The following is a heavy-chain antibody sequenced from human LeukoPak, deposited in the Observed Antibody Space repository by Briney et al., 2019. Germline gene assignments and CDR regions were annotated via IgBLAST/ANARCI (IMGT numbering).Heavy chain of an antibody. Sequence: ASVKVSCKASGYTFTSYGISWVRQAPGKGLEWMGGFDPEDGETIYAQKFQGRVTMTEDTSTDTAYMELSSLRSEDTAVYYCATYSGWWRLLGYWGQGTLVTVSS. V-gene: IGHV1-24*01. CDR2: FDPEDGET. D-gene: IGHD6-19*01. CDR3: ATYSGWWRLLGY. CDR1: GYTFTSYG. J-gene: IGHJ4*02.